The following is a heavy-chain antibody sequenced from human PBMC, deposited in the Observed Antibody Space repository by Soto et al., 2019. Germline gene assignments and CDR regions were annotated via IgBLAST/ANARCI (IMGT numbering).Heavy chain of an antibody. CDR3: ARDRTRGFDP. V-gene: IGHV1-8*01. Sequence: QVQPVQSGAEVKKPGASVKVSCKASGYTFTSYDINWERQATGQGLEWMGWMNPTSGNTAYAQKFLGRVTMTRNTPTSAAYLELMSLRSEDTAVYCCARDRTRGFDPWGQGTLVTVSS. CDR1: GYTFTSYD. CDR2: MNPTSGNT. J-gene: IGHJ5*02.